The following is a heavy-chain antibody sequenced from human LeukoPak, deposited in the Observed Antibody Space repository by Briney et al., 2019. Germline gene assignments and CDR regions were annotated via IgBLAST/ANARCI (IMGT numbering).Heavy chain of an antibody. CDR2: ISSSSSYI. J-gene: IGHJ4*02. Sequence: GGSLRLSCAASGFTFSSYSMNWVRQAPGKGLEWVSSISSSSSYIYYADSVKGRFTISRDNAKNSLYLQMNSLRAEDTAVYYCARGRRLDAWLRARGVRGVTLYYFDYWGQGTLVTVSS. CDR3: ARGRRLDAWLRARGVRGVTLYYFDY. V-gene: IGHV3-21*01. CDR1: GFTFSSYS. D-gene: IGHD3-10*01.